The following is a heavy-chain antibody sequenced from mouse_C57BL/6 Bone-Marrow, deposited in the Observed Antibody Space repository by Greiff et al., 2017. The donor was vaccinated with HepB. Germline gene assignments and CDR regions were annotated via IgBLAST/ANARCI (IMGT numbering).Heavy chain of an antibody. J-gene: IGHJ1*03. CDR1: GYTFTSYW. V-gene: IGHV1-61*01. CDR3: SRGRYYGSSYGYFDV. D-gene: IGHD1-1*01. CDR2: IYPSDSET. Sequence: VQLQQSGAELVRPGSSVKLSCKASGYTFTSYWMDWVKQRPGQGLEWIGNIYPSDSETHYNQKFKDKATLTVDKSSSTAYMQLSSLTSEDSAVYYCSRGRYYGSSYGYFDVWGTGTTVTVSS.